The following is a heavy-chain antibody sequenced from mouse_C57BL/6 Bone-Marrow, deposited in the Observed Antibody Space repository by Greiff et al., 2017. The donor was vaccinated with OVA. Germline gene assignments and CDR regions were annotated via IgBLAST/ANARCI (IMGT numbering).Heavy chain of an antibody. CDR2: IYPGSGST. Sequence: QVQLQQPGAELVKPGASVKMSCKASGYTFTSYWITWVKQRPGQGLEWIGDIYPGSGSTNYNEKFKSKATLTVDTSSSTAYMQISSLTSEDSAVYYCARRYYDSSYWYFDVWGRGTTVTVSS. V-gene: IGHV1-55*01. J-gene: IGHJ1*03. CDR3: ARRYYDSSYWYFDV. CDR1: GYTFTSYW. D-gene: IGHD1-1*01.